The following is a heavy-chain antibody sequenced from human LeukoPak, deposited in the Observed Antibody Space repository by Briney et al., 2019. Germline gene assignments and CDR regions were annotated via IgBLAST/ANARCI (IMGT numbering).Heavy chain of an antibody. D-gene: IGHD3-10*01. CDR3: ARLSWPGRGSRFDP. CDR2: IYTSGST. CDR1: GGSISSGSYY. J-gene: IGHJ5*02. V-gene: IGHV4-61*02. Sequence: PSETLSLTCTVSGGSISSGSYYWSWIRQPAGKGLEWIGRIYTSGSTNYNPSLKSRVTISVDTSKNQFSLKLSSVTAADTAVYFCARLSWPGRGSRFDPWGQGTLVTVSS.